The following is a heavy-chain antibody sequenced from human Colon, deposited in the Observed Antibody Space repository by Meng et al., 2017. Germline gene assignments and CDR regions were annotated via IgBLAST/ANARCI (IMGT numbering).Heavy chain of an antibody. CDR2: ISSDGSTI. J-gene: IGHJ3*02. V-gene: IGHV3-48*03. CDR3: ATRVVVTATRAFDI. CDR1: RFTFSNYE. D-gene: IGHD2-15*01. Sequence: GESLKISCAASRFTFSNYEMNWVRQAPGKGLEWISYISSDGSTIYYADSVKGRFTISRDNAKNSLYLQVNSLRAEDTAVYYCATRVVVTATRAFDIWGQGTMVTDSS.